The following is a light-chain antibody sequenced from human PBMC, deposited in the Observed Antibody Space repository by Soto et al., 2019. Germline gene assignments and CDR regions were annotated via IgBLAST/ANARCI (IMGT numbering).Light chain of an antibody. V-gene: IGKV1-5*03. Sequence: DLQMSQSPSTLSASVGDRVTITCRASQSLSSWLAWYQQKPGKAPKFLIYKASSLESGVPSRFSGSESGTEFSLTINGLQPDDFATYYCQQYKSYPWTFGQGTRLEIK. J-gene: IGKJ1*01. CDR3: QQYKSYPWT. CDR2: KAS. CDR1: QSLSSW.